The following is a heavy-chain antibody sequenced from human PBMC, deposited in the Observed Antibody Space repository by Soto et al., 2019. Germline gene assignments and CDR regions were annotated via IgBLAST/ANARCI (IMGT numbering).Heavy chain of an antibody. CDR1: GYTFTNYD. D-gene: IGHD1-26*01. J-gene: IGHJ4*02. Sequence: QVQLVQSGAEVKQPGTSVKVSCRTSGYTFTNYDIAWVRQATGQVLEWMGWMNPDSTNTGYAQKFQGRVTLTRDTSISTAYMELNSLTSEDTAIYYCARAIRDQLLSDYWGQGSLVIVSS. V-gene: IGHV1-8*01. CDR2: MNPDSTNT. CDR3: ARAIRDQLLSDY.